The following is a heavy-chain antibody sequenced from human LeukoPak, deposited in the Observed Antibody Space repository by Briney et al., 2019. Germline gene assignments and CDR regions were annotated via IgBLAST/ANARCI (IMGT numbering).Heavy chain of an antibody. Sequence: SETLSLTCALSGGSIKNYYWSWIRQPLGKGLEWIGYVYYTGTTTYNPSLKSRVTISVETSKNQFSLTLNSVTAADTAVYHCARQSDPYYHYGLDFWGQGSTVIVSS. CDR3: ARQSDPYYHYGLDF. J-gene: IGHJ6*02. CDR1: GGSIKNYY. CDR2: VYYTGTT. V-gene: IGHV4-59*01.